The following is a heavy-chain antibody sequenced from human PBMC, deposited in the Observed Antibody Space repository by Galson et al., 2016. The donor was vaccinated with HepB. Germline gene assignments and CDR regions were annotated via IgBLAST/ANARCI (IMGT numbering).Heavy chain of an antibody. CDR3: ARAYQYTLDY. CDR2: INQDGTEK. V-gene: IGHV3-7*04. CDR1: GLTFSNFW. J-gene: IGHJ4*02. D-gene: IGHD1-1*01. Sequence: SLRISCAASGLTFSNFWRTWVRQAPGEGLEWVANINQDGTEKHYLDSVRGRFTISRDNANSSLFLQLNSLRAEDTAVYFCARAYQYTLDYWGQGTLVTVSS.